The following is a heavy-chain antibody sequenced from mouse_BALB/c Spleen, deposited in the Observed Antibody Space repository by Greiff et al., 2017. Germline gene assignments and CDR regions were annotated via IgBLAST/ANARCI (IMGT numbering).Heavy chain of an antibody. CDR2: ISSGGST. V-gene: IGHV5-6-5*01. D-gene: IGHD2-2*01. CDR1: GFTFSSYA. CDR3: AREYGYEGFAY. J-gene: IGHJ3*01. Sequence: EVKLVESGGGLVKPGGSLKLSCAASGFTFSSYAMSWVRQTPEKRLEWVASISSGGSTYYPDSVKGRFTISRDNARNILYLQMSSLRSEDTAMYYCAREYGYEGFAYWGQGTLVTVSA.